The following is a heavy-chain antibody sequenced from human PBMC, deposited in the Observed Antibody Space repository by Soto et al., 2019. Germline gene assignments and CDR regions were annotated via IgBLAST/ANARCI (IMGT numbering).Heavy chain of an antibody. CDR1: GFTFSKAW. Sequence: GGALRLSCAASGFTFSKAWMNWVRQAPGKGLEWVSRIKTKADGGTTNYAAPVKGRFTISRDDSENTPYLQMNSLKTEDTAVYYCTTVRRGVISDYWGQGTLVTVSS. CDR3: TTVRRGVISDY. V-gene: IGHV3-15*07. CDR2: IKTKADGGTT. D-gene: IGHD3-10*01. J-gene: IGHJ4*02.